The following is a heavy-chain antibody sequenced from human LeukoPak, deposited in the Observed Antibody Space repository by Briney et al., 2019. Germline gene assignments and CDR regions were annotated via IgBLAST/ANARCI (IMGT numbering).Heavy chain of an antibody. V-gene: IGHV3-74*01. J-gene: IGHJ4*02. CDR1: GFTFSSYW. CDR2: INGDGSST. Sequence: PGGSLRLSCAASGFTFSSYWIHWVRQAPGKGLVWVSRINGDGSSTSYADSVKGRFTISRDNAKNTLYLQMNSLRAEDRAVYYCARGYSTYYFDYWGQGTLVTVSS. D-gene: IGHD6-13*01. CDR3: ARGYSTYYFDY.